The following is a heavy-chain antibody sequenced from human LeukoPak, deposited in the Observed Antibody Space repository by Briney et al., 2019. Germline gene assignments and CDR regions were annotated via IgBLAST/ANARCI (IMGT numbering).Heavy chain of an antibody. CDR1: GYTFTSYG. V-gene: IGHV1-18*01. Sequence: ASVKVSCKASGYTFTSYGISWVRQAPGQGLEWMGWISAYNGNTNYAQKLQGRVTMTTDTSTSRAYMELRSLRSDDTAVYYCARDRYYYDSSGYYDAFDIWGQGTMVTVSS. CDR3: ARDRYYYDSSGYYDAFDI. J-gene: IGHJ3*02. D-gene: IGHD3-22*01. CDR2: ISAYNGNT.